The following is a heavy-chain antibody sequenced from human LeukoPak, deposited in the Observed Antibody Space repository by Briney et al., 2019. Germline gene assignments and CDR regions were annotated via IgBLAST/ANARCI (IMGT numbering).Heavy chain of an antibody. J-gene: IGHJ4*02. CDR2: ISFSGGST. CDR1: GFTFSSYA. V-gene: IGHV3-23*01. D-gene: IGHD2-15*01. Sequence: GGSLRLSCAASGFTFSSYAMSWVRQAPGKGLEWVSGISFSGGSTYYADSVKGRFTISRDNSKNTLYLQMNSLRGEDTAVYYCAKAPVTTCRGAFCYPFDYWGLGTLVTVSS. CDR3: AKAPVTTCRGAFCYPFDY.